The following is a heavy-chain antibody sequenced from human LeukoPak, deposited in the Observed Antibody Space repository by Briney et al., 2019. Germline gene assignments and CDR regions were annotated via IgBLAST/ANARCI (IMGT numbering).Heavy chain of an antibody. V-gene: IGHV3-66*01. Sequence: GGSLRLSCAASRFTVSSNYMNWVRQAPGKGLEWVSVIYTDITAYYADSVKGRFTISRDNSKNTLSLQMNSLRAEDTAVYYCARAQGGHWPRPFDIWGLGTMVTVSS. CDR3: ARAQGGHWPRPFDI. CDR2: IYTDITA. J-gene: IGHJ3*02. CDR1: RFTVSSNY. D-gene: IGHD1-1*01.